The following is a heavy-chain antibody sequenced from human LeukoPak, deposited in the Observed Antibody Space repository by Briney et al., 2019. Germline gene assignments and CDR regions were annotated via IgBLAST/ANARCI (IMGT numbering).Heavy chain of an antibody. CDR2: ISGSGGST. CDR3: AKWGLLGDYGIDYFDY. J-gene: IGHJ4*02. Sequence: PGGSLRLSCAASGFTFSSYAMSWVRQAPGKGLEWVSAISGSGGSTYYAGSVKGRFTISRDNSKNTLYLQMNSLRAEDTAVYYCAKWGLLGDYGIDYFDYWGQGTLVTVSS. CDR1: GFTFSSYA. V-gene: IGHV3-23*01. D-gene: IGHD4-17*01.